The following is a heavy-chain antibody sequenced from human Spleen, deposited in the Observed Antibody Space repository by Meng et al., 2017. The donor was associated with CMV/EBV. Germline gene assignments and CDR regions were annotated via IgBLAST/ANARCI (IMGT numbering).Heavy chain of an antibody. CDR3: ASGGRRQRLYCSSTSCSLFDY. CDR2: IIPIFGTA. V-gene: IGHV1-69*05. CDR1: GGTFSSYT. J-gene: IGHJ4*02. Sequence: SVKVSCKASGGTFSSYTTSWVRQAPGQGLEWMGGIIPIFGTANYAQKFEGRVTITTDVSTSTAYMELSSLRSEDTAVYYCASGGRRQRLYCSSTSCSLFDYWGQGTLVTVSS. D-gene: IGHD2-2*01.